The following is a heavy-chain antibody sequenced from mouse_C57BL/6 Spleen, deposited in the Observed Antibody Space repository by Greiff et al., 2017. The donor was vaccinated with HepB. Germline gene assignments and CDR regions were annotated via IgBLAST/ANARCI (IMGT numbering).Heavy chain of an antibody. J-gene: IGHJ4*01. CDR1: GFTFSDYG. V-gene: IGHV5-17*01. CDR2: ISSGSSTI. CDR3: ARSDPDAMDY. Sequence: VQLKESGGGLVKPGGSLKLSCAASGFTFSDYGMHWVRQAPEKGLEWVAYISSGSSTIYYADTVKGRFTISRDNAKNTLFLQMTSLRSEDTAMYYCARSDPDAMDYWGQGTSVTVSS.